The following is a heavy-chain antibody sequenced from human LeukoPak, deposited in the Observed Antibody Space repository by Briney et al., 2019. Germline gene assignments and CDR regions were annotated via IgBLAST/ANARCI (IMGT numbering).Heavy chain of an antibody. V-gene: IGHV4-39*07. CDR3: ARVRMGDYVDY. J-gene: IGHJ4*02. D-gene: IGHD2-8*01. Sequence: SETLSLTCTVSGGSISSSNYYWGWIRQPPGKGLEWIRSISYSGSTYYNPSLKSRVTISVDTSKNQFSLKLSSVTAADTAVYYCARVRMGDYVDYWGQGTLVTVSS. CDR2: ISYSGST. CDR1: GGSISSSNYY.